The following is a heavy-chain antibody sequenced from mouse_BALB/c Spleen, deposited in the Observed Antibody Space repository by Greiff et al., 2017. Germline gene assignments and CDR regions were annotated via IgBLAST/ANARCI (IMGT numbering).Heavy chain of an antibody. D-gene: IGHD1-1*01. J-gene: IGHJ3*01. Sequence: VQLKQSGPELVKPGASVKMSCKASGYTFTDYVISWVKQRTGQGLEWIGEIYPGSGSTYYNEKFKGKATLTADKSSNTAYMQLSSLTSEDSAVYFCAFYYYGSSPGAYWGQGTLVTVSA. CDR3: AFYYYGSSPGAY. CDR1: GYTFTDYV. V-gene: IGHV1-77*01. CDR2: IYPGSGST.